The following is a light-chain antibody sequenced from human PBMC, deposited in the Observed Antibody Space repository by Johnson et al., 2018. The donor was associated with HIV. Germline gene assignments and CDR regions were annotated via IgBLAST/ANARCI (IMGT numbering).Light chain of an antibody. J-gene: IGLJ1*01. CDR1: SSNIGNNY. CDR3: GTWDSGLGAVYV. CDR2: DNN. Sequence: QSVLTQPPSVSAAPGQTVTISCSGSSSNIGNNYVSWYQQLPGTVPKLLIYDNNKRPSGIPDRFSGSKSGTSATLGITGLQTGDEADYYCGTWDSGLGAVYVFGPGTKV. V-gene: IGLV1-51*01.